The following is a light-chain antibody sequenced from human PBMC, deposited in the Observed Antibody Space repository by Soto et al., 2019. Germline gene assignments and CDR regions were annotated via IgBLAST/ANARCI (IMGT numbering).Light chain of an antibody. CDR2: DAS. Sequence: EILLTQSPCTLALSPGERATLSCRASQSVRNSLLAWYQQKPGQPPSLLIYDASTRATATPERFSGSGSGTDFTLTISRLEPEDFAVYYCHQYDTIVQTFGQGTKVE. CDR1: QSVRNSL. J-gene: IGKJ1*01. CDR3: HQYDTIVQT. V-gene: IGKV3-20*01.